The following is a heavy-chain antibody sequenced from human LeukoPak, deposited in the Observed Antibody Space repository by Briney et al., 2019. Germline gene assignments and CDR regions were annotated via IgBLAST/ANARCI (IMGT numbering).Heavy chain of an antibody. Sequence: PGGSLRLSCAASGFTFSDYYMSWIRQAPGKGLEWVSYISSSGSTIYYADSVKGRFTISRDNAKNSLYLQMNSLRAEDTAVYYCARPTRITIFGVVIRRGLNYFDYWGQGTLVTVSS. D-gene: IGHD3-3*01. CDR3: ARPTRITIFGVVIRRGLNYFDY. CDR2: ISSSGSTI. V-gene: IGHV3-11*01. J-gene: IGHJ4*02. CDR1: GFTFSDYY.